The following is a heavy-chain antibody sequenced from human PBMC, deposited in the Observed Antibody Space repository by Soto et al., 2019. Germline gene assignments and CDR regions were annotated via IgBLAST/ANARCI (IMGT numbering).Heavy chain of an antibody. Sequence: PGGSLRVSCAASEFTFSSNAMHWVRQAPGKGLEWVSGITGSGSTTFYADSVKGRFTISRDNSKNTLYLHMSSLRAEDTAIYYCAKDFTAYLSSWFHLWGQGTLVTVSS. D-gene: IGHD6-13*01. V-gene: IGHV3-23*01. CDR3: AKDFTAYLSSWFHL. J-gene: IGHJ5*02. CDR2: ITGSGSTT. CDR1: EFTFSSNA.